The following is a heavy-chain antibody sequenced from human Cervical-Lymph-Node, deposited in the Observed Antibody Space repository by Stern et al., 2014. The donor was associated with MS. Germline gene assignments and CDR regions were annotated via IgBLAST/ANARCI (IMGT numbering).Heavy chain of an antibody. Sequence: QVQLVGSGAEVKKPGASAKASCKASGYTFTSYDITCVRQATGQGLECIGWINPNTGSTAYAAKFQGRVTMTRNTSPRTAYMELSSLKSEDTAVYYCASPSLPFYWGQGTLITVSS. J-gene: IGHJ4*02. CDR1: GYTFTSYD. V-gene: IGHV1-8*01. CDR3: ASPSLPFY. CDR2: INPNTGST. D-gene: IGHD2-15*01.